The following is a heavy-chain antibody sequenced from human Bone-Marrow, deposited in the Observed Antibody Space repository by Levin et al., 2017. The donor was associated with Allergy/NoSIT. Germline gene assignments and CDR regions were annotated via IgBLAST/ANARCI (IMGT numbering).Heavy chain of an antibody. J-gene: IGHJ6*03. D-gene: IGHD3-3*01. CDR2: INPSGGST. CDR1: GYTFTSYY. CDR3: ARAKRVVRFPHYYMDV. V-gene: IGHV1-46*01. Sequence: GASVKVSCKASGYTFTSYYMHWVRQAPGQGLEWMGIINPSGGSTSYAQKFQGRVTMTRDTSTSTVYMELSSLRSEDTAVYYCARAKRVVRFPHYYMDVWGKGTTVTVSS.